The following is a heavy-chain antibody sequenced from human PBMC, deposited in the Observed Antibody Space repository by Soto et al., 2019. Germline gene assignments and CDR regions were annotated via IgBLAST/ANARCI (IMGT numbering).Heavy chain of an antibody. CDR3: ARSLIVVVPAAGWIDP. CDR1: GGSFSGYY. J-gene: IGHJ5*02. D-gene: IGHD2-2*01. V-gene: IGHV4-34*01. CDR2: INHSGST. Sequence: QVQLQQWGAGLLKPSETLSLTCAVYGGSFSGYYWSWIRQPPGKGLEWIGEINHSGSTNYNPSLKSRVTISVDTSKNQFSLKLSSVTAADTAVYYCARSLIVVVPAAGWIDPWGQGTLVTVSS.